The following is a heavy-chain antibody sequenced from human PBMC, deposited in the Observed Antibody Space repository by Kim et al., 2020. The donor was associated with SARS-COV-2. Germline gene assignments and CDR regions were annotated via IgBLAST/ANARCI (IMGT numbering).Heavy chain of an antibody. Sequence: ADSVKVRFTISTDNAKNTLYLQMNSLRAEDTAVYYCARESIAAAEDAFDIWGQETIVTVSS. J-gene: IGHJ3*02. CDR3: ARESIAAAEDAFDI. D-gene: IGHD6-13*01. V-gene: IGHV3-74*01.